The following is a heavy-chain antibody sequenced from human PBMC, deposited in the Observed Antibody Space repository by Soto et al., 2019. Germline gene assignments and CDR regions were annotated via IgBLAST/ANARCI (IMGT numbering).Heavy chain of an antibody. CDR3: ARLPYYYDSSGYGFDY. Sequence: GESLKISCTGSGYSFTSYWIGWVRQMPGKGLEWMGIIYPGDSDTRYSPSFQGQVTISADKSISTAYLQWSSLKASDTAMYYCARLPYYYDSSGYGFDYWGQGTLVTVSS. CDR2: IYPGDSDT. V-gene: IGHV5-51*01. D-gene: IGHD3-22*01. CDR1: GYSFTSYW. J-gene: IGHJ4*02.